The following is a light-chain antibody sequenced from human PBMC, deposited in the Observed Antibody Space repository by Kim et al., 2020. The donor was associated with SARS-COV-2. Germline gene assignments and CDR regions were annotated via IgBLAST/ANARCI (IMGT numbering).Light chain of an antibody. CDR2: GAS. CDR3: PQYGSSPPYP. CDR1: QSVSSSY. V-gene: IGKV3-20*01. J-gene: IGKJ2*01. Sequence: EIVLTQSPGTLSLSPGERATLSCSASQSVSSSYLAWYQQKPGQAPRLLIYGASSRATGIPDRFSGSGSGTDFTLTISRLEPEDFAVYYCPQYGSSPPYPFGQGTKLEIK.